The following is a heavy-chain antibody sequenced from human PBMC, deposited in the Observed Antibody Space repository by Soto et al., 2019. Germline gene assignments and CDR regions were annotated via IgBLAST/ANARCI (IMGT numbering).Heavy chain of an antibody. D-gene: IGHD2-15*01. Sequence: ASETLSLTCAVYGGSFSGYYWSWIRQPPGKGLEWIGEINHSGSTNYNPSLKSRVTISVDTSKNQFPLKLSSVTAADTAVYYCASTSSPTRYCSGGSCYSYAFDIWGQGTMVTVSS. CDR2: INHSGST. CDR1: GGSFSGYY. V-gene: IGHV4-34*01. J-gene: IGHJ3*02. CDR3: ASTSSPTRYCSGGSCYSYAFDI.